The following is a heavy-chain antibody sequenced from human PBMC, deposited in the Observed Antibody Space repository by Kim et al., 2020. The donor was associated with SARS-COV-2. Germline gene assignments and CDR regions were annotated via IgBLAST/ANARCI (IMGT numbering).Heavy chain of an antibody. D-gene: IGHD3-3*01. V-gene: IGHV3-48*02. Sequence: ADSVKGRFTISRDNAKNSLYLQMNSLRDEDTAVYYCARGHRYDFWSGYPYWGQGTLVTVSS. J-gene: IGHJ4*02. CDR3: ARGHRYDFWSGYPY.